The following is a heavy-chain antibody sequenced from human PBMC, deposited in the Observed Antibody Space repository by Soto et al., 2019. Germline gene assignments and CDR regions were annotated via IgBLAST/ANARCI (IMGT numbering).Heavy chain of an antibody. CDR1: GGSVNIGTYY. CDR2: IYYTGLS. V-gene: IGHV4-61*01. CDR3: ASHSSHWPFFDF. J-gene: IGHJ4*02. Sequence: SETLSLTCTVPGGSVNIGTYYWSWIRQPPGKGLEWIGYIYYTGLSNSNPSLNSRVTMSVDTSKNQFSLKLSSVTAADTAVYYCASHSSHWPFFDFWGQGTLVTVSS. D-gene: IGHD6-13*01.